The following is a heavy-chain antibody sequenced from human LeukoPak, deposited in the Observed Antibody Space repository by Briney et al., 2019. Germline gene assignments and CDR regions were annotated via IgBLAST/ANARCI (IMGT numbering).Heavy chain of an antibody. CDR1: GDSISSSSYY. J-gene: IGHJ4*02. Sequence: PSETLSLTCTVSGDSISSSSYYWGWIRQPPGKGREWIGSIYYRGSTYYNPSLKSRATISVDTSKNQLSLQLSSVTAADTAVYYCARRSYDILPGYYNVDYWGQGTLVTVSS. CDR2: IYYRGST. V-gene: IGHV4-39*01. D-gene: IGHD3-9*01. CDR3: ARRSYDILPGYYNVDY.